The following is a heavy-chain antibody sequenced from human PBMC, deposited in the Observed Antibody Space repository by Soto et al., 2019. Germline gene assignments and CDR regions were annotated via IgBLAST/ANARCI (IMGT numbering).Heavy chain of an antibody. CDR1: GFTFSSYA. CDR2: ISGSGGST. CDR3: AKLGCIAAAKSHTDDY. J-gene: IGHJ4*02. V-gene: IGHV3-23*01. Sequence: GGSLRLSCAASGFTFSSYAMSWVRQAPGKGLEWVSAISGSGGSTYYADSVKGRFTISRDNSKNTLYLQMNSLRAEDTAVYYCAKLGCIAAAKSHTDDYWGQGTLVTVSS. D-gene: IGHD6-13*01.